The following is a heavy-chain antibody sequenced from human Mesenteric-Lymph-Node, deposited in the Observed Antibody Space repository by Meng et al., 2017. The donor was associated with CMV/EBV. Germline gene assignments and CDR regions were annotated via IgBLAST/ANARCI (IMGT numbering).Heavy chain of an antibody. V-gene: IGHV4-39*07. CDR3: ARGEEVDY. CDR1: GGSISSSYY. Sequence: SETLSLTCTVSGGSISSSYYWGWIRQPPGKGLEWIGSIYYSGSTYYNPSLKSRVTISVDTSKNQFSLKLSSVTAADTAVYYCARGEEVDYWGQGTLVTVSS. J-gene: IGHJ4*02. CDR2: IYYSGST.